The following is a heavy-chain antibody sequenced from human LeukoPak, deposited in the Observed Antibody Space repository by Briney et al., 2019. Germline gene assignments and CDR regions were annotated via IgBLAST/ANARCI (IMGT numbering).Heavy chain of an antibody. CDR1: GFTFSSYA. CDR3: ATDILTGPYYYYDMDV. D-gene: IGHD3-9*01. V-gene: IGHV3-23*01. Sequence: GGSLRLSCAASGFTFSSYAMSWVRQAPGKGLEWVSAISGSGGSTYYADSVKGRFTISRDNSKNTLYLQMNSLRAEDTAVYYCATDILTGPYYYYDMDVWGQGTTVTVSS. CDR2: ISGSGGST. J-gene: IGHJ6*02.